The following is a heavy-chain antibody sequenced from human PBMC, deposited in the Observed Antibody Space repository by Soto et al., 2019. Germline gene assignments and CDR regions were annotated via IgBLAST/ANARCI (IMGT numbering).Heavy chain of an antibody. CDR2: IYYSGST. D-gene: IGHD3-22*01. V-gene: IGHV4-39*01. CDR3: ATPSNYYDSSIDY. J-gene: IGHJ4*02. Sequence: SETLSLTCTVSGGSISSSSYYWGWIRQPPGKGLEWIGSIYYSGSTYYDPSLKSRVTISVDTSKNQFSLKLSSVTAADKAVYYCATPSNYYDSSIDYWGQETLVTVSS. CDR1: GGSISSSSYY.